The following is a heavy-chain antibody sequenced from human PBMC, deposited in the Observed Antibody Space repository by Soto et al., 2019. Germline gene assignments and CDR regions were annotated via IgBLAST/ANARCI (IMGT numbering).Heavy chain of an antibody. J-gene: IGHJ5*02. Sequence: SETLSLTCTVSGGSISSGGYYWGWIRQPPGKGLEWIGSIYYSGSTYYNPSLKSRVTISVDTSKNQFSLKLSSVTAADTAVYYCARVSSSWYWAWFDPWGQGTLVTVSP. V-gene: IGHV4-39*01. CDR1: GGSISSGGYY. CDR2: IYYSGST. CDR3: ARVSSSWYWAWFDP. D-gene: IGHD6-13*01.